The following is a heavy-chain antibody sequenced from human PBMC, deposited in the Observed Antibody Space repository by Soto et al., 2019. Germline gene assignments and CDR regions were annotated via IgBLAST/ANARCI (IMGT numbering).Heavy chain of an antibody. V-gene: IGHV3-33*01. D-gene: IGHD1-1*01. CDR1: GFTFTNYG. CDR2: IWYDGSYK. J-gene: IGHJ4*02. Sequence: QVQLVESGGGVVQPGRSLRLSCVGSGFTFTNYGIHWVRQAPGKGLEWVALIWYDGSYKYYADSVKGRFTISRDNSNNMVCLQINTLRADDTALYFSATGSVGTTGTTFVSGREDYWGRGTLVTVSS. CDR3: ATGSVGTTGTTFVSGREDY.